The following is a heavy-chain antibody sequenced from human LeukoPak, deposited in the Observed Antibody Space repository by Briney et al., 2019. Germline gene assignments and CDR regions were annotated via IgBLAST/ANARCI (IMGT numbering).Heavy chain of an antibody. Sequence: GGSLRLSCAASGFTFSSYSMNWVRQAPGKGLEWVSSISSSSSYIYYADSVKGRFTISRDNAKNSLYLQMNSLRAEDTALYYCAKLRVGATNHDAFDIWGQGTMVTVSS. D-gene: IGHD1-26*01. V-gene: IGHV3-21*04. CDR1: GFTFSSYS. J-gene: IGHJ3*02. CDR3: AKLRVGATNHDAFDI. CDR2: ISSSSSYI.